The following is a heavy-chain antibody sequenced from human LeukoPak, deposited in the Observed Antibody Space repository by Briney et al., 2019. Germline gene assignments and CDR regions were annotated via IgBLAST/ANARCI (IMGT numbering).Heavy chain of an antibody. V-gene: IGHV5-51*01. J-gene: IGHJ3*02. CDR2: IHPGDSDT. Sequence: GESLKISCWGSGYRFTNYWIAWVRQMPGKGLEWMGIIHPGDSDTRYSPSFQGQVTISVDKSSSTAYLQWSSLKASDTAMYYCARGRGNGAGAFDIWGQGTMVTVSS. CDR3: ARGRGNGAGAFDI. CDR1: GYRFTNYW. D-gene: IGHD1-26*01.